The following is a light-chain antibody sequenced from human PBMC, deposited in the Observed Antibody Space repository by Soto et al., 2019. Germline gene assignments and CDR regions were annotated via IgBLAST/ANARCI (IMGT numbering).Light chain of an antibody. Sequence: QSVLTQPPSVSEAPRQRVTISCSGSSSNIGNNAVNWYQQLPGKAPKLLIYYDDLLPSGVSDRFSGSKSGTSASLAISGLQSEDEADYFCSAWDDSLAGLVFGGGTKLT. CDR2: YDD. V-gene: IGLV1-36*01. J-gene: IGLJ2*01. CDR1: SSNIGNNA. CDR3: SAWDDSLAGLV.